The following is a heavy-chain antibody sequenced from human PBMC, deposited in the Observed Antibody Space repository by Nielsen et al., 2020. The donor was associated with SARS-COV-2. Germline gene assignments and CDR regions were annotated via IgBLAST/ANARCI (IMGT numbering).Heavy chain of an antibody. J-gene: IGHJ5*02. CDR1: GFTFDDYA. CDR3: AKDIEQWLLVDGYRRFDP. CDR2: ISWNSGSI. D-gene: IGHD6-19*01. V-gene: IGHV3-9*01. Sequence: SLKISCAASGFTFDDYAMHWVRQAPGKGLEWVSGISWNSGSIGYADFVKGRFTISRDNAKNSLYLQMNSLRAEDTALYYCAKDIEQWLLVDGYRRFDPWGQGTLVTVSS.